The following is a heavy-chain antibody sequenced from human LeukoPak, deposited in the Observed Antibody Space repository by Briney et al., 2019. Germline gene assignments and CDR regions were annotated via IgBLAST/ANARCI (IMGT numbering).Heavy chain of an antibody. Sequence: GGSLRLSCAASGFAFSTYTMIWVRQAPGKGLEWVSYISGSTGTIYYAGSVKGRFTISRDNAKNSLYLQMNSLRAEDTAVYYCARVLSGYDSYFDCGGQGTLVTVSS. CDR3: ARVLSGYDSYFDC. J-gene: IGHJ4*02. D-gene: IGHD5-12*01. CDR2: ISGSTGTI. V-gene: IGHV3-48*04. CDR1: GFAFSTYT.